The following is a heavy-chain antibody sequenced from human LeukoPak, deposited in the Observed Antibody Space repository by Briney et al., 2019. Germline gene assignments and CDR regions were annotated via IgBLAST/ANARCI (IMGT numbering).Heavy chain of an antibody. CDR2: ISGSGGST. Sequence: GGSLRLSCTASGFTFSNYAMSWVRQAPGKGLEWVSVISGSGGSTNYVDSVKGRFTISRDTSKNTLYLQVTSLRAEDTAVYYCAKSNSDFLSGYYDYWGQGTLVTVSS. D-gene: IGHD3-3*01. CDR1: GFTFSNYA. J-gene: IGHJ4*02. V-gene: IGHV3-23*01. CDR3: AKSNSDFLSGYYDY.